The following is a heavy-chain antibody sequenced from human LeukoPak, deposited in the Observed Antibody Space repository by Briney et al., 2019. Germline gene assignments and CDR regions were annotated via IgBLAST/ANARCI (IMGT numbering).Heavy chain of an antibody. Sequence: EGSLRLSCAASGFTFNNYGMHWVRQAPGKGLEWVAFIRYDGSNTYYADSVKGRFTISRDNSKNTLYLQMNSLRAEDTAVYYCANSKGEYSYGHPYYFDYWGQGTLVTVSS. D-gene: IGHD5-18*01. V-gene: IGHV3-30*02. CDR2: IRYDGSNT. J-gene: IGHJ4*02. CDR1: GFTFNNYG. CDR3: ANSKGEYSYGHPYYFDY.